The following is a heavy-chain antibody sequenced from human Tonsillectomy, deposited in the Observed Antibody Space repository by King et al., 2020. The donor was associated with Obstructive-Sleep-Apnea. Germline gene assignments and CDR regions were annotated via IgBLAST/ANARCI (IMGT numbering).Heavy chain of an antibody. CDR3: ARDLRAAAGVVYYGMDV. CDR1: GGSISSGGYY. D-gene: IGHD6-13*01. Sequence: VPLQESGPGLVKPSQTLSLTCTVSGGSISSGGYYWSWIRQHPGKGLEWIGYIYYSGSTYYNPSLKSRVTISVDTSKNQFSLKLSSVTAADTAVYYCARDLRAAAGVVYYGMDVWGQGTTVTVSS. J-gene: IGHJ6*02. CDR2: IYYSGST. V-gene: IGHV4-31*03.